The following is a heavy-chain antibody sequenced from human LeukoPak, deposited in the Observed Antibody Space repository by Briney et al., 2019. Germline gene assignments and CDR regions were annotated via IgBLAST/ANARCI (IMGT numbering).Heavy chain of an antibody. V-gene: IGHV3-23*01. J-gene: IGHJ6*03. D-gene: IGHD4-11*01. CDR1: GFTFDDYG. CDR3: AKYEVTVYYYYYYYMDV. CDR2: ISGSGGST. Sequence: GGSLRLSCAASGFTFDDYGMSWVRQAPGKGLEWVSAISGSGGSTYYADSVKGRFTISRDNSKNTLYLQMNSLRAEDTAVYYCAKYEVTVYYYYYYYMDVWGKGTTVTVSS.